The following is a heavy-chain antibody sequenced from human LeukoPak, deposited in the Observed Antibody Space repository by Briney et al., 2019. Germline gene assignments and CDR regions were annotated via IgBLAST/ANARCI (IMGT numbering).Heavy chain of an antibody. J-gene: IGHJ3*02. D-gene: IGHD4-17*01. CDR2: ISYIGST. V-gene: IGHV4-59*11. Sequence: SETLSLTCTVSGGSFSSPYWSWIRQPPGKGLEWIGYISYIGSTNYNPSPKSRVTISVDTSKNQFSLRLSSVTAADTAVYYCARDPTTVTKGLDIWGQGTMVTVSS. CDR3: ARDPTTVTKGLDI. CDR1: GGSFSSPY.